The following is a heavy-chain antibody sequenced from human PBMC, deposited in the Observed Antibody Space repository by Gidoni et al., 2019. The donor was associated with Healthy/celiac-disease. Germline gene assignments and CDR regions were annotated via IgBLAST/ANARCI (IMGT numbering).Heavy chain of an antibody. CDR2: INNSGST. J-gene: IGHJ4*02. Sequence: PPGKGLEWIGEINNSGSTNYNPSLKSRVPISVDTSKNQFSLKLSSVPAADTAVYYCGTGDDYGDPTNDGGDYWGQGTLVTVSS. V-gene: IGHV4-34*01. CDR3: GTGDDYGDPTNDGGDY. D-gene: IGHD4-17*01.